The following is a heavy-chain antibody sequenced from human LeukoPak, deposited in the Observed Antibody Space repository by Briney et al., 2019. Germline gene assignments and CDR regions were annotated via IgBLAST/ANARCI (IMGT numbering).Heavy chain of an antibody. CDR3: ARGGSVPATSYWYFDL. D-gene: IGHD2-15*01. J-gene: IGHJ2*01. V-gene: IGHV4-61*02. Sequence: SETLSLTCTVSGGSISSGSYYWSWIRQPAGKGLEWIGRIYTSGSTNYNPSLKSRVTISVDTSKNQFSLKLSSVTAADTAVYYCARGGSVPATSYWYFDLWGRGTLVTVSS. CDR1: GGSISSGSYY. CDR2: IYTSGST.